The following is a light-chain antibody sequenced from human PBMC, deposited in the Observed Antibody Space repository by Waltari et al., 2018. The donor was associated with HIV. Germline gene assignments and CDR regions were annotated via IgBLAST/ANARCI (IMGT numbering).Light chain of an antibody. CDR2: GSG. J-gene: IGLJ3*02. CDR3: ACWDSTQTWL. V-gene: IGLV1-51*01. CDR1: TSNIGSYD. Sequence: QSLLTQPPSVSAAPGQDVTISCSGSTSNIGSYDVSWYKQVPGLAPYLVVFGSGQRPTTFPDRDRFSGSKSGASATLVITGLQTGDEAHYYCACWDSTQTWLFGAGTKLTVL.